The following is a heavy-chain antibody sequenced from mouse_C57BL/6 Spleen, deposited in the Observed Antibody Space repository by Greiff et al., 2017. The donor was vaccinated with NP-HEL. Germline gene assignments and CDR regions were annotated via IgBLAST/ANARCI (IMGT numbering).Heavy chain of an antibody. D-gene: IGHD1-1*01. J-gene: IGHJ3*01. V-gene: IGHV3-6*01. Sequence: EVKLLESGPGLVKPSQSLSLTCSVTGYSITSGYYWNWIRQFPGNKLEWMGYISYDGSNNYNPSLKNRISITRDTSKNQFFLKLNSVTTEDTATYYCARDSSYGDWLAYWGQGTLVTVSA. CDR2: ISYDGSN. CDR3: ARDSSYGDWLAY. CDR1: GYSITSGYY.